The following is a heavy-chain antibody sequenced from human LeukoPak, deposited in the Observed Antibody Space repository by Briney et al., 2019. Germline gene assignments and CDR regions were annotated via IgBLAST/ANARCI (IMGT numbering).Heavy chain of an antibody. Sequence: PGGSLRLSCAASGFTFSSHGMHWVRQAPGKGLEWVALIWYDGSDKYYEVSVKGRFTISRDNSKNTLYLQMNSLRTEDTAVYYCARDITDDSSAYPDYWGQGTLVTVSS. CDR2: IWYDGSDK. D-gene: IGHD3-22*01. V-gene: IGHV3-33*01. CDR1: GFTFSSHG. J-gene: IGHJ4*02. CDR3: ARDITDDSSAYPDY.